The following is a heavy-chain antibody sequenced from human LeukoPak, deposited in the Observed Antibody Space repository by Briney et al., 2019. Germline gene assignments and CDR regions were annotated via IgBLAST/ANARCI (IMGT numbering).Heavy chain of an antibody. Sequence: ASVKVSCKASGYTFTSYDINWVRQATGQGLEWMGWMNPNSGNTGYAQKFQGRVTMTRNTSISTAYMELSSLRSEDTAVYYCASANRITMVRGSPYYYYMDVWGKGTTVTVSS. V-gene: IGHV1-8*01. CDR3: ASANRITMVRGSPYYYYMDV. CDR2: MNPNSGNT. J-gene: IGHJ6*03. D-gene: IGHD3-10*01. CDR1: GYTFTSYD.